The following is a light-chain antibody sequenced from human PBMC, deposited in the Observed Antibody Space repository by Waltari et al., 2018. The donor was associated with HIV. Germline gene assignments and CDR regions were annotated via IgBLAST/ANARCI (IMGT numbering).Light chain of an antibody. Sequence: QSVLTQPPSVSGAPGQRVTISCTGSSSNIGASDVHWYQQLPGRAPKLLIYANNNRPSWVPDRFSGAKSGTAASLAIAGLQIEDEGVYFCQSYDNSLRVSYVFSAGTRVTVL. CDR2: ANN. CDR3: QSYDNSLRVSYV. CDR1: SSNIGASD. J-gene: IGLJ1*01. V-gene: IGLV1-40*01.